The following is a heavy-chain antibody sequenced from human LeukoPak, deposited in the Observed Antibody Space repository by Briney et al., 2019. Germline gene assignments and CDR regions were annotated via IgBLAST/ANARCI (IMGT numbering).Heavy chain of an antibody. CDR1: GFTFGDHY. Sequence: PGGSLRLSCAASGFTFGDHYMDWVRQAPGKGLEGVSRTKNKANSYTTQYAASVKGRFTVSRDDSKNSLSLQMNNLETEDTAVYYCARDASASLDYWGQGTLVTVSS. CDR3: ARDASASLDY. V-gene: IGHV3-72*01. D-gene: IGHD2-2*01. CDR2: TKNKANSYTT. J-gene: IGHJ4*02.